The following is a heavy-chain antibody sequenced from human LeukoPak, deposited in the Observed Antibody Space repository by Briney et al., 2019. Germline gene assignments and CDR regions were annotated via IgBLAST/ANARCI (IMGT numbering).Heavy chain of an antibody. Sequence: GGSLRLSCAASGFTVSSNYMSWVRQAPGKGLEWVSVIYSGGSTYYADSVKGRFTISRDNSRNTLYLQMNSLRAEDTAVYYCARDSPIVVVPAAIPILYGMDVWGQGTTVTVSS. CDR2: IYSGGST. D-gene: IGHD2-2*01. V-gene: IGHV3-53*01. CDR3: ARDSPIVVVPAAIPILYGMDV. J-gene: IGHJ6*02. CDR1: GFTVSSNY.